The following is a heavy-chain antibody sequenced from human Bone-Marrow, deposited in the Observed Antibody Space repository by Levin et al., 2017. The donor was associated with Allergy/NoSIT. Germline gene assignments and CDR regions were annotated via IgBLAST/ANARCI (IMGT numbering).Heavy chain of an antibody. CDR1: GFTVSSNY. CDR2: IYSGGST. V-gene: IGHV3-53*01. CDR3: ARDHPLFGCSSTSCYNPRNYYYGMDV. Sequence: GESLKISCAASGFTVSSNYMSWVRQAPGKGLEWVSVIYSGGSTYYADSVKGRFTISRDNSKNTLYLQMNSLRAEDTAVYYCARDHPLFGCSSTSCYNPRNYYYGMDVWGQGTTVTVSS. J-gene: IGHJ6*02. D-gene: IGHD2-2*02.